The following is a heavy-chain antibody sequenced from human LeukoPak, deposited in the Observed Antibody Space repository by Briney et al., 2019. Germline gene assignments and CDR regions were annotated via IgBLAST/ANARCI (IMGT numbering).Heavy chain of an antibody. CDR3: ARHGSYWTNGVSDY. Sequence: GESLKISCKGSGYSFTSYWIAWVRQMPGKGLECMGIIYPGDSDTRYSPSFQGQVTISADTSINTAYLQWSSLKASDTAMYFCARHGSYWTNGVSDYWGQGTLVTVSS. D-gene: IGHD2-8*01. J-gene: IGHJ4*02. CDR1: GYSFTSYW. V-gene: IGHV5-51*01. CDR2: IYPGDSDT.